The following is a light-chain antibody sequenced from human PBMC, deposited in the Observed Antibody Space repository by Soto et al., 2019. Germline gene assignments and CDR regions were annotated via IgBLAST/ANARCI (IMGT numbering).Light chain of an antibody. Sequence: DIQMTQSPSSLSASVGDRVTITCRASHSISTYLNWYQQKPGKAPRLLIYAASSLQSGVPSSFSGSGSGTEFTLTISSLQPEDFATYYCQQSYNAPLTFGGGNKVDIK. CDR1: HSISTY. CDR3: QQSYNAPLT. CDR2: AAS. V-gene: IGKV1-39*01. J-gene: IGKJ4*01.